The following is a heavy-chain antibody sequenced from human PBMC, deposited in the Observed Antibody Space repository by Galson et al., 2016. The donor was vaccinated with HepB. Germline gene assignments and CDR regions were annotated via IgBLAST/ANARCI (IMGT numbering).Heavy chain of an antibody. Sequence: SLRLSCAASRFTFSRFWMSWVRQAPGKGLEWLAVVWYDGSNEYYADSVRGRFTISRDTSKNTRYLQTNSLRVEDTAVYYCARDVPGGGYDFGGRGHYYYYYGMDVWGTGTTVTVSS. J-gene: IGHJ6*04. V-gene: IGHV3-33*07. CDR1: RFTFSRFW. CDR2: VWYDGSNE. D-gene: IGHD5-12*01. CDR3: ARDVPGGGYDFGGRGHYYYYYGMDV.